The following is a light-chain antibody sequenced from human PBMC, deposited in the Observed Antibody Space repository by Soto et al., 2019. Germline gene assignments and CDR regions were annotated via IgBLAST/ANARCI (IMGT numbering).Light chain of an antibody. Sequence: QSALTQPASVSGSPGQSITISCTGTSSDVGGYNYVSWYQQHPGRAPKLLIYGVTNRPSGISSRFSGSKSGNTASLTISGLQAEDEADYYCSSYTSTNTVIFGGGTKVTVL. V-gene: IGLV2-14*01. CDR3: SSYTSTNTVI. J-gene: IGLJ2*01. CDR1: SSDVGGYNY. CDR2: GVT.